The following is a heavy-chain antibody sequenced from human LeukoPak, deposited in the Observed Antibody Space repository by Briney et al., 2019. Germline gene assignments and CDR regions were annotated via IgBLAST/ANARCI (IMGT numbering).Heavy chain of an antibody. CDR3: ARASFQWSPVDY. J-gene: IGHJ4*02. CDR1: GYTLSDYF. Sequence: ASVKVSCKASGYTLSDYFIHWVRQAPGQGLEWMGWISPNSGGTNYAQKFQGRVTMTRDTSISTAYMELSRLRSDDTAVYYCARASFQWSPVDYWGQGTLVTVSS. D-gene: IGHD2-15*01. CDR2: ISPNSGGT. V-gene: IGHV1-2*02.